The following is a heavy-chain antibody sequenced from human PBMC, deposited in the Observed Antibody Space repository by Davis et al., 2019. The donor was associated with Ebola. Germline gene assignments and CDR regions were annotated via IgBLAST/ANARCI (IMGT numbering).Heavy chain of an antibody. CDR1: GGTFRNYA. Sequence: SVNVSCKASGGTFRNYAISWVRQAPGQGLEWMGGIIPIFGAANYAQNFQGRVTITADDSTSTAYMELSSLTSEDTAVYYCATDDHPLLEGLGYFDDWGQGTQVTVSS. J-gene: IGHJ4*02. D-gene: IGHD3-16*01. CDR3: ATDDHPLLEGLGYFDD. CDR2: IIPIFGAA. V-gene: IGHV1-69*13.